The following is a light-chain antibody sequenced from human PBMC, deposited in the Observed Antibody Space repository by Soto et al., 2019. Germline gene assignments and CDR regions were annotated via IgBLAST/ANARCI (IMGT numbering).Light chain of an antibody. CDR1: QSVSSH. CDR2: DAS. V-gene: IGKV3-11*01. CDR3: QQRSHWPT. J-gene: IGKJ1*01. Sequence: EIVLTQTPATLSLSPGERDLRSCRASQSVSSHLAWYQQKPGQSPRLLIYDASNRATGIPARFSGSGSGTDFTLPISSLEPEDFAFYFCQQRSHWPTFGQGTKVDI.